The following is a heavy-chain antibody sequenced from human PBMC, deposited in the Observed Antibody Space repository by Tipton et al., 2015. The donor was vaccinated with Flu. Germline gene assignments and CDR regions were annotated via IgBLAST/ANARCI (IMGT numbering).Heavy chain of an antibody. CDR3: ARARRYCSSTSCYESYYYYGMDV. V-gene: IGHV4-34*01. CDR2: INHSGST. Sequence: TLSLTCAVYGGSFSGYYWSWIRQPPGKGLEWIGEINHSGSTNYNPSLKSRVTISVDTSKNQFSLKLSSVTAADTAVYYCARARRYCSSTSCYESYYYYGMDVWGQGTTVTVSS. D-gene: IGHD2-2*01. J-gene: IGHJ6*02. CDR1: GGSFSGYY.